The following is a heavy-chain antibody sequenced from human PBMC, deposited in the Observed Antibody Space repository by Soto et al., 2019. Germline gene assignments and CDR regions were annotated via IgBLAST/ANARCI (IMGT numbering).Heavy chain of an antibody. CDR2: INSDGSST. V-gene: IGHV3-74*01. Sequence: EVQLVESGGGLVQPGGSLRLSCAASGFTFTSYCMHWVRQAPWKGLVWVSRINSDGSSTSYADSVKGRFTISRDNAKNTQYLQMNSLRAEDTAVYYCARDPEGDYYDSSGTPNDYWGQGTLVTVSS. J-gene: IGHJ4*02. CDR3: ARDPEGDYYDSSGTPNDY. CDR1: GFTFTSYC. D-gene: IGHD3-22*01.